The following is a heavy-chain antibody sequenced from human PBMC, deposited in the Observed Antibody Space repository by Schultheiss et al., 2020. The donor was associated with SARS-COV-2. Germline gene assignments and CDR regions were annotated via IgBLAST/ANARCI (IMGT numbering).Heavy chain of an antibody. CDR3: ARGGDY. CDR1: GGSFSGYY. V-gene: IGHV4-34*01. J-gene: IGHJ4*02. CDR2: IYTSGST. Sequence: SETLSLTCAVYGGSFSGYYWSWIRQPPGKGLEWIGRIYTSGSTNYNPSLKSRVTISVDTSKNQFSLKLSSVTAADTAVYYCARGGDYWGQGTLVTVSS.